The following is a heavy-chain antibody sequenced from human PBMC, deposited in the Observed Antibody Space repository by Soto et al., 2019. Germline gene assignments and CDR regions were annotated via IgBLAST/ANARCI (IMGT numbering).Heavy chain of an antibody. CDR1: GFTFSSYS. J-gene: IGHJ5*02. V-gene: IGHV3-48*02. CDR2: ISSSSSTI. CDR3: ASHYDSST. D-gene: IGHD3-22*01. Sequence: EVQLVESGGGLVQPGGSLRLSCAASGFTFSSYSMNWVRQAPGKGLEWVSYISSSSSTIYYADSVKGRFTISRDNAKNSLYLQMNSLRDDDTAVYYCASHYDSSTWGQGTLVTVSS.